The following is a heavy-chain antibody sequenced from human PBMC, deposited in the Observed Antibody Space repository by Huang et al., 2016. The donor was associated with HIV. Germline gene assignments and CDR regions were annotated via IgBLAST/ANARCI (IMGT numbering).Heavy chain of an antibody. CDR1: GYIFSNYD. J-gene: IGHJ4*02. V-gene: IGHV1-8*01. Sequence: QVQLVQSGPEVKKPGASVKVSCQTSGYIFSNYDINWVRQARGQGLQWMGWLNPNSGKTAYGQNFQGRVTLTRSTSTGAAYMVLNSLTSQDTAVYYCARLTSGWYQDYWGQGTLVTVSS. D-gene: IGHD6-19*01. CDR2: LNPNSGKT. CDR3: ARLTSGWYQDY.